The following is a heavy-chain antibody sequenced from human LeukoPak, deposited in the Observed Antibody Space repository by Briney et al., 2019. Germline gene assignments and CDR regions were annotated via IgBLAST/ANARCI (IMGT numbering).Heavy chain of an antibody. J-gene: IGHJ4*02. CDR1: GGSISSGDYY. V-gene: IGHV4-30-4*01. Sequence: KTSETLSLTCTVSGGSISSGDYYWRWIRQPPGKGLEWIGYIYYTGSTDYNPSLKSRVTISVDTSKNQFSLKVRSVTAADTAVYYCARNGHFDYWGQGTLVTVSS. CDR3: ARNGHFDY. CDR2: IYYTGST.